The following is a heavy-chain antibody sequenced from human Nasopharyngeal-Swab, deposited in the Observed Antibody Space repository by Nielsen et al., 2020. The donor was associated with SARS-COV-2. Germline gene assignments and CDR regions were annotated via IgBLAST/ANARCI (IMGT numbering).Heavy chain of an antibody. J-gene: IGHJ5*02. CDR3: AKVRTNYGMGLNGALDP. D-gene: IGHD4-17*01. V-gene: IGHV1-69*13. Sequence: SVKVSCKSSGGTFRNSGFSWVRQAPGQGLEWMGGLIPVFGTPLYAQKFQGRVTISADESTTTTYMELSSLRSQDTAVYYCAKVRTNYGMGLNGALDPWGQGTLVTVSS. CDR2: LIPVFGTP. CDR1: GGTFRNSG.